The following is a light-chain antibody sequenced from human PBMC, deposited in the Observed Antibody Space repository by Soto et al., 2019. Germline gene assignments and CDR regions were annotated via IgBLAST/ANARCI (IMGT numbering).Light chain of an antibody. J-gene: IGKJ5*01. CDR1: QTVSSNY. CDR3: QQYTGPPTT. Sequence: EIILTQSPGTLSLSPGEGATLSCSASQTVSSNYLAWCQQRPGQAPRLLTYGASTRAAGIPDRFSGSGSGTDFTLTITRLEPEDSAVYFCQQYTGPPTTFGQGTRLEIK. CDR2: GAS. V-gene: IGKV3-20*01.